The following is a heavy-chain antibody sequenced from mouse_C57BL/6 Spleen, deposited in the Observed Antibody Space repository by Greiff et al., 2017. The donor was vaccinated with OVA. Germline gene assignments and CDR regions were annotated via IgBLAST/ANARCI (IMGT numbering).Heavy chain of an antibody. Sequence: QVQLQQSGAELARPGASVKMSCKASGYTFTSYTMHWVKQRPGQGLEWIGYINPSSGYTKYNQKFKDKATLTADKSSSTAYMQLSSLTSEDSAVYDCASGALGGAMDYWGQGTSVTVSS. CDR2: INPSSGYT. CDR1: GYTFTSYT. CDR3: ASGALGGAMDY. J-gene: IGHJ4*01. V-gene: IGHV1-4*01.